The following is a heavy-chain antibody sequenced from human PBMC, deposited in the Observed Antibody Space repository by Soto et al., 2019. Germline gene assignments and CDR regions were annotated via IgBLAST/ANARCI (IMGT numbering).Heavy chain of an antibody. V-gene: IGHV3-30*18. CDR2: ISYDGSNK. CDR1: GFTFSSYG. D-gene: IGHD3-16*01. Sequence: QVQLVESGGGVVQPGRSLRLSCAASGFTFSSYGMHWVRQAPGKGLEWVAVISYDGSNKYYADSVKGRFTISRDNSKNPLYLQMNCLGAEDTAVYYCAKFNFGPETGLYYYYGMDVWGQGTTVTVSS. CDR3: AKFNFGPETGLYYYYGMDV. J-gene: IGHJ6*02.